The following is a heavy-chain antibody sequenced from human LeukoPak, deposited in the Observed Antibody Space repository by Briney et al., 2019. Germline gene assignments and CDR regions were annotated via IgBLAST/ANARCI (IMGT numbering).Heavy chain of an antibody. V-gene: IGHV1-69*04. CDR3: ARDRLRYQPLLRGGDY. D-gene: IGHD2-2*01. J-gene: IGHJ4*02. Sequence: SAKVSCKASGGTFSSYAISWVRQAPGQGLEWMGRIIPILGIANYAQKFQGRVTITADKSTSTAYMELSSLRSEDTAVYYCARDRLRYQPLLRGGDYWGQGTLVTVSS. CDR2: IIPILGIA. CDR1: GGTFSSYA.